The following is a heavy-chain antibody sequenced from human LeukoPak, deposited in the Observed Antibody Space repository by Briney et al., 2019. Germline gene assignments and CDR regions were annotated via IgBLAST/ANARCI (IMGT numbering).Heavy chain of an antibody. V-gene: IGHV3-30*04. CDR2: ISYDGRNK. CDR1: GFTFSSHA. Sequence: PGGSLRLSCAASGFTFSSHAIHWVRQAPGKGLEWVAVISYDGRNKYYADSVKGRFTISRDNSKNTLYLQMNSLRADDTAMYYCARDLTGSMDVWGQGTLVTVSS. CDR3: ARDLTGSMDV. D-gene: IGHD1-14*01. J-gene: IGHJ4*02.